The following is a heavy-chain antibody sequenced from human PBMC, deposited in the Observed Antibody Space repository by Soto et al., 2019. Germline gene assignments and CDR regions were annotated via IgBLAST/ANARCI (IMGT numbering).Heavy chain of an antibody. D-gene: IGHD3-3*01. J-gene: IGHJ3*02. Sequence: EVQLVESGGGLVQPGRSLRLSCAASGFTFDDYAMHWVRQAPGKGLEWVSGVSWNSGSEGYADSVEGRFTISRDNVKKSLHLQMNILEPEDTDEYLCACSGGRGDFWSGYVAFEIWGQGTMVTVS. CDR2: VSWNSGSE. V-gene: IGHV3-9*01. CDR1: GFTFDDYA. CDR3: ACSGGRGDFWSGYVAFEI.